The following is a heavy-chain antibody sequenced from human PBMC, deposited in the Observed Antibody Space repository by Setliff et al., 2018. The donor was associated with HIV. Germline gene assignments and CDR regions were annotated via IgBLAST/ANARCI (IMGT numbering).Heavy chain of an antibody. CDR3: ARVQMAYAAFDV. CDR2: IYFTGSS. J-gene: IGHJ3*01. D-gene: IGHD2-2*01. Sequence: SETLSLTCTVSGASVSSHYWTWIRQPAGKRLEWIGSIYFTGSSDNNPSLKSRVTLSVDTSKHQFSLKLSSVTAADTAVYYCARVQMAYAAFDVWGQGTMVTVSS. CDR1: GASVSSHY. V-gene: IGHV4-59*02.